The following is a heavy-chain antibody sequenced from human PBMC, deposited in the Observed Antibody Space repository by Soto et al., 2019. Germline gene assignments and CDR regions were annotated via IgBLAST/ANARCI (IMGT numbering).Heavy chain of an antibody. CDR3: AREECSGGSCYVVWFDP. J-gene: IGHJ5*02. D-gene: IGHD2-15*01. CDR2: IIPIFGTA. CDR1: GGTFSSYA. V-gene: IGHV1-69*01. Sequence: QVQLVQSGAEVKKPGSSVKVSCKASGGTFSSYAISWVRQAPGQGLEWMGGIIPIFGTANYAQKFQGRVTITADESTSTAYMELSNLRSEDTAVYYCAREECSGGSCYVVWFDPWGQGTLVTVSS.